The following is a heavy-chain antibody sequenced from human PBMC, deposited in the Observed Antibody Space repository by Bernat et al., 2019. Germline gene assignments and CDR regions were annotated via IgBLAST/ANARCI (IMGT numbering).Heavy chain of an antibody. Sequence: QVQLQQGGAGLLKPSETLSLTCAVSDGAFSTYYWGWIRQPPGKGLEWIGEINHSGSTNYNPSLKSRVTMSVDTSRNRFSLKLSSVTAADSAIYFCARGGVDNSNYGGLLEAWGQGTQLTVSS. CDR1: DGAFSTYY. V-gene: IGHV4-34*02. D-gene: IGHD4-4*01. CDR2: INHSGST. CDR3: ARGGVDNSNYGGLLEA. J-gene: IGHJ5*02.